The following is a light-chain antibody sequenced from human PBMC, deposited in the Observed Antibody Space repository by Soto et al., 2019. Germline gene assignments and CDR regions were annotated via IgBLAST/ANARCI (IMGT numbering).Light chain of an antibody. CDR3: QTWGSGILV. V-gene: IGLV4-69*01. CDR2: LSGDGSH. J-gene: IGLJ3*02. CDR1: SGHSTYD. Sequence: QSVLTQSPSASASLGASVKLTCTLSSGHSTYDVAWHQQQPQTGPRFLMKLSGDGSHTKGDGIPDRFSGSSSGAERYLIISSIQSEDEADYFCQTWGSGILVFGGGTKLTVL.